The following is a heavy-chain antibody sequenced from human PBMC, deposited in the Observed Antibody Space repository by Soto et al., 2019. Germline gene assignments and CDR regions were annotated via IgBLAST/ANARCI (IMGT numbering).Heavy chain of an antibody. Sequence: QVQLQQWGAGLLKPSETLSLTCAVYGGSFSGYYWSWIRQPPGKGLEWIGEINHSGSTNYNPSLKSRVTIAVDTSKNQFSLKLSSVTAADTAVYYCARRGYSPNQNWFDPWGQGTLVTVSS. V-gene: IGHV4-34*01. D-gene: IGHD5-18*01. CDR1: GGSFSGYY. J-gene: IGHJ5*02. CDR3: ARRGYSPNQNWFDP. CDR2: INHSGST.